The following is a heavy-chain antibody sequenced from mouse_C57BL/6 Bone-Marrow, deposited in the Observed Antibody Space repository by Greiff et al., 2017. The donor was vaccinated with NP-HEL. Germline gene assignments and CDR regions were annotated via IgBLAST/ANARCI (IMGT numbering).Heavy chain of an antibody. CDR1: GFSLTSYG. V-gene: IGHV2-2*01. CDR2: IWSGGST. J-gene: IGHJ1*03. D-gene: IGHD1-1*01. Sequence: VKLQESGPGLVQPSQSLSITCTVSGFSLTSYGVHWVRQSPGKGLEWLGVIWSGGSTDYNAAFISRLSISKDNSKSQVFFKMNSLQADDTAIYYCARIYGSSLWYFDVWGTGTTVTVSS. CDR3: ARIYGSSLWYFDV.